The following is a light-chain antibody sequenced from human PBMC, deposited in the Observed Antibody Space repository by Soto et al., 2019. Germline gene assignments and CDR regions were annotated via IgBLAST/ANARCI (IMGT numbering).Light chain of an antibody. CDR3: SSYTTSDTLV. V-gene: IGLV2-14*03. CDR2: DVS. Sequence: QSVLTQPASVSGSPGQSITISCTGTSSDVGPYNYVSWYQQHPGKAPKLLIFDVSNRPSGVSNRFSGSKSGYTASLTISGLQAEDEADYYCSSYTTSDTLVFGGGTKLTV. CDR1: SSDVGPYNY. J-gene: IGLJ2*01.